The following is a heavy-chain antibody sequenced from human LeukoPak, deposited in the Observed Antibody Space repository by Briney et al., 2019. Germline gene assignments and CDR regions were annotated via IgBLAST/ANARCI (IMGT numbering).Heavy chain of an antibody. D-gene: IGHD6-13*01. Sequence: GGSLRLSCAASGFTFSNYNMNWVRQAPGKGLEWVASINSRGSSIYYGDSVKGRFTIARDNAKNALYLQMNRLRAEDTAVYYCARADWEGSGWLIDFWGQGTLVAVSS. J-gene: IGHJ4*02. V-gene: IGHV3-21*01. CDR2: INSRGSSI. CDR1: GFTFSNYN. CDR3: ARADWEGSGWLIDF.